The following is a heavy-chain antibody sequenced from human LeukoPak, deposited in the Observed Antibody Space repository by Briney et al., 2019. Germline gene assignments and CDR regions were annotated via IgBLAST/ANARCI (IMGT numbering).Heavy chain of an antibody. J-gene: IGHJ4*02. CDR2: INRDGSEK. Sequence: GGSLRLSCAASGFTFSSYWMSWVRQAPGKGLEWVANINRDGSEKYYVDSVKGRFTISRDNANNSLYLQINSLRAEDTAVYYCARSPGMNTGSYEDYFDYWGQGTLVTVSS. V-gene: IGHV3-7*01. CDR1: GFTFSSYW. CDR3: ARSPGMNTGSYEDYFDY. D-gene: IGHD1-26*01.